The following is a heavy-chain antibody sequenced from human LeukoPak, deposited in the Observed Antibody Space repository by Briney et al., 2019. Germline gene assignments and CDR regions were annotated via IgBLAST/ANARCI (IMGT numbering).Heavy chain of an antibody. D-gene: IGHD3-9*01. CDR1: GGTFSSYA. CDR3: AKDPPVVTGYYMSGMDV. J-gene: IGHJ6*02. Sequence: ASVKVSCKASGGTFSSYAISWVRQAPGQGLEWMGRIIPILGIANYAQKFQGRVTITADKSTSTAYMELSSLRSEDTAVYYCAKDPPVVTGYYMSGMDVWGQGTTVTVSS. V-gene: IGHV1-69*04. CDR2: IIPILGIA.